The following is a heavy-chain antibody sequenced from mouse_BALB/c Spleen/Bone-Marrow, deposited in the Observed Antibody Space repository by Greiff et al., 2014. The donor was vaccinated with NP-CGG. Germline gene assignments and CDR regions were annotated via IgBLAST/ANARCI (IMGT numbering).Heavy chain of an antibody. CDR1: GFDFSRYW. CDR2: IYPDSSTI. CDR3: ARRGYGNHWYFDV. J-gene: IGHJ1*01. Sequence: DVQLVESGGGLVQPGGSLKLSCAASGFDFSRYWMSWVRQAPGKGLEWIGEIYPDSSTINYTPSLKDKFIISRDNAKNTLYLQMSKVRSEDTALYYCARRGYGNHWYFDVWGAGTTVTVSS. D-gene: IGHD2-10*02. V-gene: IGHV4-1*02.